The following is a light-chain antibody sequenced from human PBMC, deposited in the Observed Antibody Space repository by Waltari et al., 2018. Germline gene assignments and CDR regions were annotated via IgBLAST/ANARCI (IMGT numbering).Light chain of an antibody. CDR1: QNIRTY. J-gene: IGKJ1*01. CDR3: QQSFSSPWT. V-gene: IGKV1-39*01. Sequence: DIQMTQSPSSRSASIGAPITVTCRASQNIRTYLNWYQQKPAKAPKLLIFGASSLPRGVPSRFSGSASGTEFTLTITNLQPDDFATYFCQQSFSSPWTFGQGTTV. CDR2: GAS.